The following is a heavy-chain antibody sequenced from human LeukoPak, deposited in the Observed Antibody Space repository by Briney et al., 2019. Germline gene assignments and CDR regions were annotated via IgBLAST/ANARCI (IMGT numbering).Heavy chain of an antibody. CDR3: AREVTVGATDYYGMDV. D-gene: IGHD1-26*01. V-gene: IGHV1-18*01. Sequence: ASVKVSCKAYGYTFTSYGISWVRQAPGQGLEWMGWISAYNGNTNYVQKVQGRVTMTTDTSTSTAYMELRSLRSDDTAVYYCAREVTVGATDYYGMDVWGQGTTVTVSS. J-gene: IGHJ6*02. CDR2: ISAYNGNT. CDR1: GYTFTSYG.